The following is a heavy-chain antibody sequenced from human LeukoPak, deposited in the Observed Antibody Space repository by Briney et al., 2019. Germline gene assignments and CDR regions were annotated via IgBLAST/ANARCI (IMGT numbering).Heavy chain of an antibody. CDR3: ARRLLGLGDGYKFAYFDY. CDR1: GGSIRSSSYY. D-gene: IGHD5-24*01. CDR2: IYYSGST. Sequence: SETLSLTCTVSGGSIRSSSYYWGWIRQPPGKGLEWIGSIYYSGSTYYNPSLKSRVTISVDTSKNQFSLKLSSVTAADTAVYYCARRLLGLGDGYKFAYFDYWGQGTLVTVSS. J-gene: IGHJ4*02. V-gene: IGHV4-39*01.